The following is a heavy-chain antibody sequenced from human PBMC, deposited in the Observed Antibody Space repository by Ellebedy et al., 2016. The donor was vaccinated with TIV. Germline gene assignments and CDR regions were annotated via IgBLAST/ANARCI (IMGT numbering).Heavy chain of an antibody. CDR1: AFTFNDYA. J-gene: IGHJ3*01. V-gene: IGHV3-30-3*01. CDR2: VSYDGSKT. D-gene: IGHD3-3*01. Sequence: GGSLRLXXEASAFTFNDYAMHWVRQAPGKGLEWVAFVSYDGSKTYYADSVKGRFTTSRDNAKNTLYLQMNSLRAEDTALYYCARDRGITIFGVITPGALDLWGQGTVVTVSS. CDR3: ARDRGITIFGVITPGALDL.